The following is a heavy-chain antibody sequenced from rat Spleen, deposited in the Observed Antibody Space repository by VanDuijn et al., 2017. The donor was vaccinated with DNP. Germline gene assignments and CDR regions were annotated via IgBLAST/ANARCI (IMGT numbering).Heavy chain of an antibody. CDR2: IRSGGNT. J-gene: IGHJ2*01. CDR3: SRGDYSH. CDR1: GFSLTSYY. Sequence: QVQLKETGPGLVQPTQTLSITCTVSGFSLTSYYIQWVRQTPGKGLEWMGFIRSGGNTEYNSVLKSRLSISRDTSKSQVFLKMNGLQTEDTATYYCSRGDYSHWGQGVMVTVSS. D-gene: IGHD1-7*01. V-gene: IGHV2-65*01.